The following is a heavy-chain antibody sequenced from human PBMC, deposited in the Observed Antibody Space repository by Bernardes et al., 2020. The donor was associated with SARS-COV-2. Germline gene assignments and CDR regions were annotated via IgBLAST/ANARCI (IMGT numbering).Heavy chain of an antibody. CDR2: IPYDGSNK. CDR3: ARDNNKVLYYYDSSAYRYYYYYGMDV. Sequence: GGSLRLSCAASGFTFSTYAMHWVRQAPGKGLEWVAVIPYDGSNKYYADSVKGRFTISRDNSKNTLYLQMNSLRAEDTAVYYCARDNNKVLYYYDSSAYRYYYYYGMDVWGQGTTVTVSS. CDR1: GFTFSTYA. V-gene: IGHV3-30-3*01. J-gene: IGHJ6*02. D-gene: IGHD3-22*01.